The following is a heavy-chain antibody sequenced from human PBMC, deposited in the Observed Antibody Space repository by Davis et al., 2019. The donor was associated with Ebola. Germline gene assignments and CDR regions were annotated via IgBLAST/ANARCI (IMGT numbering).Heavy chain of an antibody. J-gene: IGHJ5*02. CDR2: INHSGTT. Sequence: SETLSLTCAVYGGSFSGYYWSWIRQPPGKGLEWIGEINHSGTTNYNPSLKSRVTISVDTSKNQFSLKLSSVTAADTAVYYCARHAPITMIVVVITGWFDPWGQGTLVTVSS. D-gene: IGHD3-22*01. CDR3: ARHAPITMIVVVITGWFDP. CDR1: GGSFSGYY. V-gene: IGHV4-34*01.